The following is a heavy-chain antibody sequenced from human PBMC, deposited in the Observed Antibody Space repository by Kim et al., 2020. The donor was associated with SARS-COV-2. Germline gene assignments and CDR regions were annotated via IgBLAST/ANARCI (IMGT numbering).Heavy chain of an antibody. Sequence: GESLKISCKGSGYSFTSYWISWVRQMPGKGLEWMGRIDPSDSYTNYSPSFQGHVTISADKSISTAYLQWSSLKASDTAMYYCARTDIVATIRAGEFDYWGQGTLVTVSS. CDR2: IDPSDSYT. CDR1: GYSFTSYW. D-gene: IGHD5-12*01. CDR3: ARTDIVATIRAGEFDY. J-gene: IGHJ4*02. V-gene: IGHV5-10-1*01.